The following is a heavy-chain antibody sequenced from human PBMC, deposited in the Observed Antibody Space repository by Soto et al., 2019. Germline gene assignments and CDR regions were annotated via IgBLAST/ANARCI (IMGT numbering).Heavy chain of an antibody. D-gene: IGHD6-19*01. J-gene: IGHJ6*02. CDR3: AKVRYSSPMGYYYGMDV. CDR1: RVAFSKFI. V-gene: IGHV1-69*01. Sequence: QAQLEQSGGEVKKPGSSVKVSCKASRVAFSKFIVTWVRQAPGLGLEWVGGIIPISGTANYAQKFQGRVTITADESTSTSYMEVNNLRSEDTAVYYCAKVRYSSPMGYYYGMDVWGQGTTVTVSS. CDR2: IIPISGTA.